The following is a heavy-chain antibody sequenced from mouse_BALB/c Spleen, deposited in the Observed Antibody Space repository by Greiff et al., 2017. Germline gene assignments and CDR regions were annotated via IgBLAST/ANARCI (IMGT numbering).Heavy chain of an antibody. J-gene: IGHJ1*01. CDR1: GYTFTSYV. CDR3: ARVWLRRDWYFDV. V-gene: IGHV1-14*01. CDR2: INPYNDGT. Sequence: EVQLQQSGPELVKPGASVKMSCKASGYTFTSYVMHWVKQKPGQGLEWIGYINPYNDGTKYNEKFKGKATLTSDKSSSTAYMELSSLTSEDSAVYYCARVWLRRDWYFDVWGAGTTVTVSS. D-gene: IGHD2-2*01.